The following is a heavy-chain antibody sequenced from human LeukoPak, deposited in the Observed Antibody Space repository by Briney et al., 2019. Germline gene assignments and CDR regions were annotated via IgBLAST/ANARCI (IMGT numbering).Heavy chain of an antibody. V-gene: IGHV1-46*01. CDR2: INPSGGST. J-gene: IGHJ5*02. CDR1: GYTFTSYY. CDR3: ATDRPYCSSTSCLIFDP. D-gene: IGHD2-2*01. Sequence: VASVKVSCKASGYTFTSYYMHWVRQAPGQGLEWMGIINPSGGSTIYAQKFQGRVTMTEDTSTDTAYMELSSLRSEDTAVYYCATDRPYCSSTSCLIFDPWGQGTLVTVSS.